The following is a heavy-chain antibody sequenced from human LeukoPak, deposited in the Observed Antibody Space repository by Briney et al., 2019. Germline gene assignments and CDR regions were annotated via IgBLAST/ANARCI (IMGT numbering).Heavy chain of an antibody. CDR2: IYSGGNT. J-gene: IGHJ4*02. CDR3: ARDWAY. D-gene: IGHD3-16*01. CDR1: GFTVSSNY. V-gene: IGHV3-66*01. Sequence: GGSLRLSCATSGFTVSSNYMSWVRQAPGKGLEWVSVIYSGGNTYYADSVKGRFTISRDNSKSTLYLQMNSLRAEDTAVYYCARDWAYWGQGTLVTVSS.